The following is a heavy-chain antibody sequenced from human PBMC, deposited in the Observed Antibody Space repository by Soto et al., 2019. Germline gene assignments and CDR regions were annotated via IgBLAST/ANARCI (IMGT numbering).Heavy chain of an antibody. V-gene: IGHV4-39*01. D-gene: IGHD4-4*01. CDR3: ARKGGHYRTSDYGIDV. CDR2: LYYSGST. CDR1: GSSISSSSYY. Sequence: SETLSLTCTVSGSSISSSSYYWGWIRQPPGRGLEWIGSLYYSGSTYYNPSLKSRVTISVDTSKNQFTRKLSSVTAADTAVYYCARKGGHYRTSDYGIDVWGQGTTVTVSS. J-gene: IGHJ6*02.